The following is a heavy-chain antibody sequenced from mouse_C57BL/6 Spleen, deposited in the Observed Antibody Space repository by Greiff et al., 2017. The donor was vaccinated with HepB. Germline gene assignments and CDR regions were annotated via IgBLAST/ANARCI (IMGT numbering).Heavy chain of an antibody. CDR3: ARDRVTTVVAPFAY. D-gene: IGHD1-1*01. Sequence: EVKLMESGPGLVKPSQSLSLTCSVTGYSITSGYYWNWIRQFPGNKLEWMGYISYDGSNNYNPSLKNRISITRDTSKNQFFLKLNSVTTEDTATYYCARDRVTTVVAPFAYWGQGTLGT. V-gene: IGHV3-6*01. CDR2: ISYDGSN. CDR1: GYSITSGYY. J-gene: IGHJ3*01.